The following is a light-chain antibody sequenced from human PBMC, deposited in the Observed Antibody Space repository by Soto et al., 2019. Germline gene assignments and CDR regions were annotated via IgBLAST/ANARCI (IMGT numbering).Light chain of an antibody. CDR2: EVN. Sequence: QSALTQPASVSGSPGQSITISCTGTSSDVGGYNYVSWYQQHPDKAPKLIIYEVNNRPSGVSNRFSGSKSGNTASLTISGLQADDEGDYYCSSYKSNNTPVVFGGGTKLTVL. CDR3: SSYKSNNTPVV. CDR1: SSDVGGYNY. V-gene: IGLV2-14*03. J-gene: IGLJ3*02.